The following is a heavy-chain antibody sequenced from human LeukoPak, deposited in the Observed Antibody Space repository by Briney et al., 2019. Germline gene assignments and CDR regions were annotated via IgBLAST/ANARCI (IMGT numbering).Heavy chain of an antibody. V-gene: IGHV3-48*04. CDR3: ARDNPHRD. J-gene: IGHJ4*02. Sequence: GGSLRLSCAASGFKFSTYSMSWVRQAPGKGLEWISYISSSGTTIKYADSVKGRFTISRDNAKNSLFLQMSSLRAEDTAIYYCARDNPHRDWGQGTLVTVSS. CDR2: ISSSGTTI. CDR1: GFKFSTYS.